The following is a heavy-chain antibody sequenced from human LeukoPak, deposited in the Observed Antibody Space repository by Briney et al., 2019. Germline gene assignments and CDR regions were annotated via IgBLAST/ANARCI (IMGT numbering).Heavy chain of an antibody. CDR2: INHSGST. V-gene: IGHV4-34*01. CDR3: ARGPAYSSGWYDY. Sequence: PSETLSLTCAVCGGSFSGYYWSWIRQPPGKGLEWIGEINHSGSTNYNPSLKSRVTISVDTSKNQFSLKLSSVTAADTAVYYCARGPAYSSGWYDYWGQGTLVTVSS. D-gene: IGHD6-19*01. J-gene: IGHJ4*02. CDR1: GGSFSGYY.